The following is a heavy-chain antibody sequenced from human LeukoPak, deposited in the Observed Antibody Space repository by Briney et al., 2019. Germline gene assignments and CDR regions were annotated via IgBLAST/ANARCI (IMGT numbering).Heavy chain of an antibody. V-gene: IGHV1-18*01. Sequence: AASVKVSCKASGYTFSTCAISWVRRAPGQGLEWMGWISAYNGNTIYAQKFQGRVTMTTDTSTDTAYMELRSLRSDDTAVYYCARDDRGSCSSTTCPYFDYWGQGTLVTVSS. CDR1: GYTFSTCA. J-gene: IGHJ4*02. CDR2: ISAYNGNT. CDR3: ARDDRGSCSSTTCPYFDY. D-gene: IGHD2-2*01.